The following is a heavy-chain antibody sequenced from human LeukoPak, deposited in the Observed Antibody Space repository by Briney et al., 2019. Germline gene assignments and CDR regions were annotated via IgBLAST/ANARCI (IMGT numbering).Heavy chain of an antibody. CDR1: GYIFINYY. V-gene: IGHV1-46*01. CDR2: INPSGAST. CDR3: ARDRTGSQGWFDP. Sequence: ASVKVSCKAPGYIFINYYIHWVRQAPGQGLEWMGVINPSGASTSYAQKFQGRVTMTRDTSTSTVYMELSSLRSEDTAVYYCARDRTGSQGWFDPWGQGTLVTVSS. D-gene: IGHD1-26*01. J-gene: IGHJ5*02.